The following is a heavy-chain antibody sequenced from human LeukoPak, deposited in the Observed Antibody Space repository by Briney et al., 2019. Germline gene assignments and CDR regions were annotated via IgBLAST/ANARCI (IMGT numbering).Heavy chain of an antibody. J-gene: IGHJ6*03. CDR2: IYTSGST. D-gene: IGHD3-10*01. CDR1: GGSISSYY. V-gene: IGHV4-4*07. Sequence: PSETLSLTCTVSGGSISSYYWSWIRQPAGEGLEWIGRIYTSGSTNSNPSLKSRVTMSVDTSKNQFSLKLSSVTAADTAVYYCAREGHYYGSGSYYNVPYYYYYYMDVWGKGTTVTVSS. CDR3: AREGHYYGSGSYYNVPYYYYYYMDV.